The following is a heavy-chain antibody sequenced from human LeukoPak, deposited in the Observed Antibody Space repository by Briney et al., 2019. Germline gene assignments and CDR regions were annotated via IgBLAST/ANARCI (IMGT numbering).Heavy chain of an antibody. CDR3: ARRRDFIDY. CDR1: GFTLSDYY. J-gene: IGHJ4*02. CDR2: SSSSGSII. D-gene: IGHD3/OR15-3a*01. Sequence: GGSLRLSCAASGFTLSDYYMSWIRQAPGKGLEWVSYSSSSGSIIYYADSVKGRFAISRDNAKNSLYLQMNSLRAEDTAVYYCARRRDFIDYWGQGPLVTVSS. V-gene: IGHV3-11*01.